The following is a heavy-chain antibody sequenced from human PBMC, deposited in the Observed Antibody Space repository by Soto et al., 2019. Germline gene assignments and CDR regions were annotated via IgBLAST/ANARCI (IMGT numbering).Heavy chain of an antibody. V-gene: IGHV3-23*01. CDR3: AIHGYSSGWTGLIGRSDY. CDR1: GFTFSSYA. CDR2: ISGSGGST. J-gene: IGHJ4*02. D-gene: IGHD6-19*01. Sequence: GGSLRLSCAASGFTFSSYAMSWVRQAPGKGLEWVSAISGSGGSTYYADSVKGRFTISRDNSKNTLYLQMNSLRAEDTAVYYCAIHGYSSGWTGLIGRSDYWSQGTLVTVSS.